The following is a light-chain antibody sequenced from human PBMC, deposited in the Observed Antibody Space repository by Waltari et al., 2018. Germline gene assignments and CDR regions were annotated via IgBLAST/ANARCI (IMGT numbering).Light chain of an antibody. V-gene: IGKV2D-29*02. CDR3: MQSIELPT. Sequence: VLPQTPPSLSVTPGQPASIPCTSGDSLLHTDGKTYLYWYLQKSGQSPQLLIYEVSSRFSGVPDRISGSGSGTDFTLKISRVEAEDVGVYYCMQSIELPTFGQGTRLEIK. CDR2: EVS. J-gene: IGKJ5*01. CDR1: DSLLHTDGKTY.